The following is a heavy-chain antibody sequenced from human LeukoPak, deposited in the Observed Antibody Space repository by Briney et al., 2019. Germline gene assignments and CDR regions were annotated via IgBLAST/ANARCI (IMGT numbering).Heavy chain of an antibody. Sequence: PSETLSLTCAVYGGSFSNYYRSWIRQPPGKGLEWIGEIYHSGSTNYNPSLKSRVTISLDTSINQFSLKLSSVTAADTAVYYCVRGGGSLWNWGQGTLVTVSS. J-gene: IGHJ4*02. CDR2: IYHSGST. CDR1: GGSFSNYY. CDR3: VRGGGSLWN. D-gene: IGHD2-15*01. V-gene: IGHV4-34*01.